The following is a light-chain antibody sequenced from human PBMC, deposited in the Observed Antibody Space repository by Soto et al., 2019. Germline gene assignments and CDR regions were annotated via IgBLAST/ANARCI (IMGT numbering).Light chain of an antibody. V-gene: IGLV2-14*02. Sequence: QSALTQPASVSGSPGQSITISCTGTSSDVGSYNLVSWYQQHPGKAPKLMIYGVSNRPSGVSNRFSGSKSGNTASLTISGLQAEDEADYFCYSSRSSSSTFYVFGTGTKLTVL. CDR3: YSSRSSSSTFYV. J-gene: IGLJ1*01. CDR2: GVS. CDR1: SSDVGSYNL.